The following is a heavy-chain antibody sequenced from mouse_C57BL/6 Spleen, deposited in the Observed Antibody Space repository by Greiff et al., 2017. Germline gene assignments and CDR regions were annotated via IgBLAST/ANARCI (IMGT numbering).Heavy chain of an antibody. CDR1: GYTFTDYY. Sequence: EVQLQQSGPELVKPGASVKISCKASGYTFTDYYMNWVKQSHGKSLEWIGDINPNNGGTSYNQKFKGKATLTVDKSSSTAYMELRSLTSEDSAVYYCARGVTTAFAYWGQGTLVTVSA. V-gene: IGHV1-26*01. J-gene: IGHJ3*01. CDR3: ARGVTTAFAY. D-gene: IGHD2-2*01. CDR2: INPNNGGT.